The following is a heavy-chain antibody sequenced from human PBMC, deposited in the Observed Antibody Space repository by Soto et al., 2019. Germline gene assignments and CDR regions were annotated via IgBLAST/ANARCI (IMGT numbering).Heavy chain of an antibody. CDR2: IKSKTDGGTT. CDR3: TTVAIAAAGILFDY. Sequence: GGSLRLSCAASGFTFSNAWMSWVRQAPGKGLEWVGRIKSKTDGGTTDYAAPVKGRFTISRDDSKNTLYLQMNSLKTEDTAVYYCTTVAIAAAGILFDYWGQGTLVPVSS. CDR1: GFTFSNAW. J-gene: IGHJ4*02. D-gene: IGHD6-13*01. V-gene: IGHV3-15*01.